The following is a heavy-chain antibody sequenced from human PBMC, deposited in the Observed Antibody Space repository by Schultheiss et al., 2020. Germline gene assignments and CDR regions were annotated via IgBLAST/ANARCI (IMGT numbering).Heavy chain of an antibody. D-gene: IGHD5-12*01. CDR2: VYYSGSS. CDR3: AGYEDAFDI. Sequence: SETLSLTCTVSGGSISSGGYYWSWIRQPPGKGLEWIGFVYYSGSSKYNPSLKSRVTISVDTSKNQFSLKLSSVTAADTAVYYCAGYEDAFDIWGQGTMVTVSS. V-gene: IGHV4-61*08. CDR1: GGSISSGGYY. J-gene: IGHJ3*02.